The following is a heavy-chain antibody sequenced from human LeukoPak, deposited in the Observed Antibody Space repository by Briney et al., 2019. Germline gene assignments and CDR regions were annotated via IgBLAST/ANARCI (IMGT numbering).Heavy chain of an antibody. Sequence: PSETLSLTCTVSGGSIRSYYGSWIRQPPGKGLEWSGYIYYSGSTNYNPSLKSRVTMSVDTSKNQFSLKLSSVTAADTAVYYCARYQTPIAAAGSRYAFDIWGQGTMVTVSS. V-gene: IGHV4-59*01. CDR3: ARYQTPIAAAGSRYAFDI. J-gene: IGHJ3*02. CDR2: IYYSGST. D-gene: IGHD6-13*01. CDR1: GGSIRSYY.